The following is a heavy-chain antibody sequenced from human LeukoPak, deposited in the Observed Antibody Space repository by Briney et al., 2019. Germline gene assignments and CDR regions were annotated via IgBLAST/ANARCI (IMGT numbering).Heavy chain of an antibody. V-gene: IGHV3-7*01. CDR1: GFTFSSYW. D-gene: IGHD5-18*01. J-gene: IGHJ4*02. CDR3: ARDLSGVTGYTYGRGIDY. CDR2: IKKDGSEK. Sequence: GGSLRLSCAASGFTFSSYWMSWVRQAPGKGLEWVANIKKDGSEKYYVDSVKGRFTISRDNAKTSLYLQMNSLRAEDTAVYYCARDLSGVTGYTYGRGIDYWGQGTLVTVSS.